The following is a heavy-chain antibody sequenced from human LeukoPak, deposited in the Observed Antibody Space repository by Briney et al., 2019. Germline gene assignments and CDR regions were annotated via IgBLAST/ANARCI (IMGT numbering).Heavy chain of an antibody. CDR2: INPNSGGT. CDR3: ARGDPAAGDY. J-gene: IGHJ4*02. V-gene: IGHV1-2*02. D-gene: IGHD6-13*01. CDR1: GYTFTSYG. Sequence: ASVKVSCKASGYTFTSYGISWVRQAPGQGLEWMGWINPNSGGTNYAQKFQGRVTMTRDTSISTAYMELSRLRSDDTAVYYCARGDPAAGDYWGQGTLVTVSS.